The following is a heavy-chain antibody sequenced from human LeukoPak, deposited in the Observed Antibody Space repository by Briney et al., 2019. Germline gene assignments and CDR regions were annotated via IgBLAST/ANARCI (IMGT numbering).Heavy chain of an antibody. Sequence: GGSLRLSCAASGFSFSSHWMHWVRQVPVKGLVWVSRIDSDGSSTSYADSVKGRFTISRDNTKNTLYLEMNSLRAEDTALYYCARIRGYNYGFFDYWSQGTLVTVSS. D-gene: IGHD5-18*01. CDR1: GFSFSSHW. V-gene: IGHV3-74*01. CDR2: IDSDGSST. J-gene: IGHJ4*02. CDR3: ARIRGYNYGFFDY.